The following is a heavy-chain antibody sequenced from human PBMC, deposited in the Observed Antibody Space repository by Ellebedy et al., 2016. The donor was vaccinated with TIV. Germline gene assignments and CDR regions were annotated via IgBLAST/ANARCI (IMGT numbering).Heavy chain of an antibody. CDR3: ARETTVVTPATDAFDI. CDR1: GGSFSGYY. D-gene: IGHD4-23*01. V-gene: IGHV4-34*01. J-gene: IGHJ3*02. CDR2: INHSGST. Sequence: SETLSLXCAVYGGSFSGYYWSWIRQPPGKGLEWIGEINHSGSTNYNPSLKSRVTISVDTSKNQFSLKLSSVTAADTAVYYCARETTVVTPATDAFDIWGQGTMVTVSS.